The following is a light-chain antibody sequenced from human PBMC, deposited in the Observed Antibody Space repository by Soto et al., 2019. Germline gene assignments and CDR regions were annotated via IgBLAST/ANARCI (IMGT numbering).Light chain of an antibody. V-gene: IGLV1-40*01. CDR2: GNS. Sequence: QPVLTHPPSVSGAPGQRVTISCTGSSSNIGAGYDVHWYQQLPGTAPKLLIYGNSNRPSGVPDRFSGSKSGTSASLAITGLQAEDEADYYCQSYDSSLSAHVVFGGGTKLTVL. CDR3: QSYDSSLSAHVV. J-gene: IGLJ2*01. CDR1: SSNIGAGYD.